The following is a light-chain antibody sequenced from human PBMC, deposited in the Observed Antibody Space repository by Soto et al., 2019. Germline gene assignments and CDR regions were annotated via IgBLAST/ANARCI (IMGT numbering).Light chain of an antibody. Sequence: QSALTQPASVSGSPRQSITISCTGTSSDVGSYNLVSWYQQHPGKAPKLMIYEGTQRPSGVSDRFSGAKSGNTASLTISGLQAEDEADYYCSANAGGSTLVFGGGTQLTVL. V-gene: IGLV2-23*01. J-gene: IGLJ2*01. CDR3: SANAGGSTLV. CDR1: SSDVGSYNL. CDR2: EGT.